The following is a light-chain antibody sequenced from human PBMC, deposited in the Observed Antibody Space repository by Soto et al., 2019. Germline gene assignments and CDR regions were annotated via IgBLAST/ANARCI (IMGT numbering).Light chain of an antibody. Sequence: EILMTQSPATLSVSPGERATLSCRASQSVSSNLAWYQQKPGQAPRLLIYGASTRATGIPVRFSGSGSGTAFTLTISSLQSEDFAVYYCQQYYNWPPWTFGQGTKV. J-gene: IGKJ1*01. CDR2: GAS. CDR1: QSVSSN. CDR3: QQYYNWPPWT. V-gene: IGKV3-15*01.